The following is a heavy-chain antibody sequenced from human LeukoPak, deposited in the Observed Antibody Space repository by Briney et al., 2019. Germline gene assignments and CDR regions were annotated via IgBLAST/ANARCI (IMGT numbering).Heavy chain of an antibody. V-gene: IGHV5-51*01. Sequence: GGSLEISCKGSGYIFTCYWIGWVRRLPGKGLEGMGIIYPGDSDTRYSPSFQGQVTISADKSISTAYLQWSSLKASDTAMYYCASTGGNSGVDYWGQGTLVTVSS. J-gene: IGHJ4*02. D-gene: IGHD4-23*01. CDR1: GYIFTCYW. CDR2: IYPGDSDT. CDR3: ASTGGNSGVDY.